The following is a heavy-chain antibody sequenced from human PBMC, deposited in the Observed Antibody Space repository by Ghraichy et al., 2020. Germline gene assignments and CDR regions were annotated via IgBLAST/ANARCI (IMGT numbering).Heavy chain of an antibody. J-gene: IGHJ4*02. D-gene: IGHD6-13*01. CDR3: ARDGGSWSPWYFYY. V-gene: IGHV3-21*01. CDR2: ISSSSSDI. Sequence: LSLTCAASGFTFSSYNMNWVRQAPGKGLEWVSSISSSSSDIYYADSVEGRFTISRDNAKNSLYLQMNGLRAEDTALYNCARDGGSWSPWYFYYWGQGTLVTVSS. CDR1: GFTFSSYN.